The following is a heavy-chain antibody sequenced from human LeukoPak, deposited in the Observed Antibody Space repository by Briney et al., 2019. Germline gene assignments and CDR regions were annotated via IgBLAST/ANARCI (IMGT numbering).Heavy chain of an antibody. CDR1: GFTFSSYS. CDR3: ANSPTYPYDY. V-gene: IGHV3-48*04. Sequence: GGSLRLSCAASGFTFSSYSMNWVRQAPGKGLEWVSYISSSSSTIYYADSVKGRFTISRDNAKNSLYLQMNSLRAEDTAVYYCANSPTYPYDYWGQGTLVTVSS. D-gene: IGHD2-21*01. CDR2: ISSSSSTI. J-gene: IGHJ4*02.